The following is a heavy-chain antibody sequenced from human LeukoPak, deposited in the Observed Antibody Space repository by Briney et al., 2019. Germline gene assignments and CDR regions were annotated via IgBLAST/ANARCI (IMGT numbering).Heavy chain of an antibody. CDR1: GFTFSSYA. Sequence: PGGSLRLSCAASGFTFSSYAMHWVRQAPGKGLEWVAVISYDGSNKYYADSVKGRFTISRDNSKNTLYLQMNSLRAEDTAVYYCARDPAYYDSSGYYGGFDYWGQGALVTVSS. CDR3: ARDPAYYDSSGYYGGFDY. CDR2: ISYDGSNK. V-gene: IGHV3-30*04. J-gene: IGHJ4*02. D-gene: IGHD3-22*01.